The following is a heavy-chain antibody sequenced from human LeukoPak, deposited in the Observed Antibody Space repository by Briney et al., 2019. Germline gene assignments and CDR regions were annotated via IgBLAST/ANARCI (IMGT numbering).Heavy chain of an antibody. Sequence: GGSLRLSCADSGFSISSFPFNWVRQAPGKGLEWVSVIYSGGSTYYADSVKGRFTISRDNSKNTLYLQMNSLRAEDTAVYYCALATIFGAYYYYYYMDVWGKGTTVTVSS. CDR1: GFSISSFP. J-gene: IGHJ6*03. CDR2: IYSGGST. CDR3: ALATIFGAYYYYYYMDV. D-gene: IGHD5-12*01. V-gene: IGHV3-53*01.